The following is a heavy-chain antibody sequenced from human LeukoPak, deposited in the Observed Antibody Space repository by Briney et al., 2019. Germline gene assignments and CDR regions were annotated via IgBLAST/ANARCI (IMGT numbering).Heavy chain of an antibody. J-gene: IGHJ3*02. V-gene: IGHV5-51*01. Sequence: GESLKISWTGSGYSFTSYWIGWVRQMRGKGLEGMGIIYPGDSDTSYSPSFQGQVIISADKSISTAYLKWSSLKASDTAMYYCARPIELEWLSDGEAAAFDIWGQGTMVTVSS. CDR3: ARPIELEWLSDGEAAAFDI. CDR1: GYSFTSYW. D-gene: IGHD3-3*01. CDR2: IYPGDSDT.